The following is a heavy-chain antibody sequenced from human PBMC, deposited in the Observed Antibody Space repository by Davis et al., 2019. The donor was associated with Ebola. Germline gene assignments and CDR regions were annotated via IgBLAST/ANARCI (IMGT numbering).Heavy chain of an antibody. Sequence: GGSLRLSCVASGFSFSMYSMNWVRQAPGKGLEWVSRISSSSAINYADSVKGRFTISRDNAKNSLFLHLKSLRDDDTAVYFCAVQYDAFDVWGQGTVVTVSS. CDR1: GFSFSMYS. CDR2: ISSSSAI. V-gene: IGHV3-48*02. D-gene: IGHD4-11*01. CDR3: AVQYDAFDV. J-gene: IGHJ3*01.